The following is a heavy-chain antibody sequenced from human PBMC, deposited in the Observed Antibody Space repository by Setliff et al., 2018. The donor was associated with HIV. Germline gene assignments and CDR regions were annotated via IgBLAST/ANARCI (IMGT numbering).Heavy chain of an antibody. J-gene: IGHJ4*02. CDR2: IYTSGRT. V-gene: IGHV4-61*02. D-gene: IGHD2-2*01. CDR1: GGSISSGSYY. Sequence: PSETLSLTCTVSGGSISSGSYYWSWIRQPAGKGLEWIGRIYTSGRTNYNPSLKGRVTMSVDTAKNQFSLNLSSVTAADTAVYYCARDRMPMASWVPDKWGQGTLVTVSS. CDR3: ARDRMPMASWVPDK.